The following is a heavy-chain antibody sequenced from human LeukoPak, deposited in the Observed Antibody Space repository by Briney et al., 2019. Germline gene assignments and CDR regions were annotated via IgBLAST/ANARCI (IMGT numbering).Heavy chain of an antibody. Sequence: PSGTLSLTCAVSGGSVSRGSYYWSWIRQPPGKGLEWIGYIYYSGSTNYNPSLKSRVTISVDTSKNQFSLKLSSVTAADTAVYYCARGPEVVGANDWGQGTLVTVSS. D-gene: IGHD1-26*01. CDR1: GGSVSRGSYY. CDR2: IYYSGST. CDR3: ARGPEVVGAND. V-gene: IGHV4-61*01. J-gene: IGHJ4*02.